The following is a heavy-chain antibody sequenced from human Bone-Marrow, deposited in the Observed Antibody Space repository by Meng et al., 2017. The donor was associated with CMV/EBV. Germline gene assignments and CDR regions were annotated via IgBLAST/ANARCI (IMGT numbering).Heavy chain of an antibody. J-gene: IGHJ6*02. D-gene: IGHD2-2*01. CDR2: ISSTSSYI. CDR3: AREGCSSTSCYWAYYYYGMEF. V-gene: IGHV3-21*01. CDR1: GFTFSSYS. Sequence: GGSLRLSCAASGFTFSSYSMNWVRPAPGKGLEWVSSISSTSSYIYYADSLKGRFTISRDNAENSLYLQMNSLRAEDTAVYYCAREGCSSTSCYWAYYYYGMEFWGQGTRVTVSS.